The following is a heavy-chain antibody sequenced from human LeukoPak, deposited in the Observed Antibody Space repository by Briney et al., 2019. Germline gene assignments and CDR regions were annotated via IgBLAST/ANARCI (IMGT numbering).Heavy chain of an antibody. D-gene: IGHD4-17*01. Sequence: ASVKVSCKASGGTFSSYAISWVRQAPGQGLEWMGRIIPILGIANYAQKFQGRVTITADKSTSTAYMELSSLRSEDTAVYYCARDQVYGDLDDYWGQGTLVTVSS. J-gene: IGHJ4*02. V-gene: IGHV1-69*04. CDR3: ARDQVYGDLDDY. CDR2: IIPILGIA. CDR1: GGTFSSYA.